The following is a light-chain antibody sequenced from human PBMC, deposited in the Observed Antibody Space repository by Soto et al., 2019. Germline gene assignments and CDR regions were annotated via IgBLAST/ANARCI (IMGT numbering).Light chain of an antibody. J-gene: IGLJ1*01. CDR3: TSYTTSNTHYV. V-gene: IGLV2-14*01. CDR2: EVT. Sequence: MLEVTVRPSGISHRFSGSKSGNSASLTISGLQAEDEADYYCTSYTTSNTHYVLGSGTKVTVL.